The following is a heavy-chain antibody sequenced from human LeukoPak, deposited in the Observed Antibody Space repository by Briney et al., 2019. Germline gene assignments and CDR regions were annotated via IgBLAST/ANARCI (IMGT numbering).Heavy chain of an antibody. Sequence: GGSLRLSWAASGFTFSIYWMTWFRHVPGKGLKWLPNIKKDGSEKYYVDSVKGGFTISRDNAKNSLYLQMNSLRAEDTAVYYCARDLGQYYDTSDNWFDPWGQGTLVTVSS. D-gene: IGHD3-22*01. V-gene: IGHV3-7*01. CDR3: ARDLGQYYDTSDNWFDP. J-gene: IGHJ5*02. CDR2: IKKDGSEK. CDR1: GFTFSIYW.